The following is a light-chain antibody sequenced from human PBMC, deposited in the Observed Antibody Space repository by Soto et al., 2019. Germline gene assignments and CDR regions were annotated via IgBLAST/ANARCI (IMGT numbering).Light chain of an antibody. V-gene: IGLV2-14*03. J-gene: IGLJ2*01. CDR2: DVK. CDR3: SSYSGSSTLVV. CDR1: SSDVGGYNF. Sequence: QSALTQPASVSGSPGQSITISCTGTSSDVGGYNFVSWYQQHPGKAPKLMIYDVKHRPSGGSNRFSGSKSGNTASLTISGLQDEDEADYYCSSYSGSSTLVVFGGGTQLTVL.